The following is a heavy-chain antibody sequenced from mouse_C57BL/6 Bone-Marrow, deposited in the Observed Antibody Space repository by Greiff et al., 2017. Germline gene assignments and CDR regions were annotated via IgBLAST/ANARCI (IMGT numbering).Heavy chain of an antibody. CDR1: GYTFTDYN. CDR3: ARENCGSSCLAY. Sequence: EVKLMESGPELVKPGASVKIPCKASGYTFTDYNMDWVKQSHGKSLEWIGDINPNNGGTIYNQKFKGKATLTVDKSSSTAYMELRSLTSEDTAAYYCARENCGSSCLAYWGQGTLVTVSA. D-gene: IGHD1-1*01. CDR2: INPNNGGT. J-gene: IGHJ3*01. V-gene: IGHV1-18*01.